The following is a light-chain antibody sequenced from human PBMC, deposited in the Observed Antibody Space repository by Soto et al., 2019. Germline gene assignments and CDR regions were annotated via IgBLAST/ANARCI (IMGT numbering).Light chain of an antibody. CDR2: KAS. CDR1: QSISSW. V-gene: IGKV1-5*03. J-gene: IGKJ4*01. Sequence: DIQMTQSPSTLSASVGDRVTITCRASQSISSWLAWYQQKPGKAPKLLIYKASSAQGGVPSRFSGSGSGTEFTLTISSLQPDDFATYYCQHYNSYPLTLGGGTKVDIK. CDR3: QHYNSYPLT.